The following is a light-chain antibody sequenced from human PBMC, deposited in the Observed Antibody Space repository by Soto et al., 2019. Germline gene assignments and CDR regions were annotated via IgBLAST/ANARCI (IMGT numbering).Light chain of an antibody. J-gene: IGKJ5*01. CDR3: KQYGISPPNT. CDR1: QSVGSSY. Sequence: EIVLTQSPCTLSLSPGERATLSCRASQSVGSSYLAWYQQKPGQAPRLLIYAASSRATGVPERFSGSGSGTDFTLTISRLEPEDFAVYYCKQYGISPPNTFGQGTRREIK. CDR2: AAS. V-gene: IGKV3-20*01.